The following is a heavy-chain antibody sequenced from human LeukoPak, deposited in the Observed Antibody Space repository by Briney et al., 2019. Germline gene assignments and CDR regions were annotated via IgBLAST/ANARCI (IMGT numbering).Heavy chain of an antibody. J-gene: IGHJ6*03. V-gene: IGHV3-7*01. CDR3: ARLKQQLVRLLSRDTTYYYYYYMDV. CDR1: GFTFRTYR. D-gene: IGHD6-13*01. Sequence: GGSLRLSCAASGFTFRTYRMTWVRQAAGKGLEWVATIKEDGSEKYYVDSMKGRFTVSRDNAKNTLYLQMNSLRAEDTAVYYCARLKQQLVRLLSRDTTYYYYYYMDVWGKGTTVTVSS. CDR2: IKEDGSEK.